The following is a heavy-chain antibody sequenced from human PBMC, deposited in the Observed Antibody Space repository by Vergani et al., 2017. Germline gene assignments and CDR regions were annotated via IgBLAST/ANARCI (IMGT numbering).Heavy chain of an antibody. J-gene: IGHJ3*02. CDR3: ARHKYQLRASPQRPHAFDI. D-gene: IGHD2-2*01. Sequence: QLQLPESGPGLVKPSETLSLTCTVSGGSISSSSYYWGWIRQPPGKGLEWIGSIYYSGSTYYNPSLKSRVTISVDTSKNQFSLKLSSVTAADTAVYYCARHKYQLRASPQRPHAFDIWGQGTMVTVSS. CDR1: GGSISSSSYY. V-gene: IGHV4-39*01. CDR2: IYYSGST.